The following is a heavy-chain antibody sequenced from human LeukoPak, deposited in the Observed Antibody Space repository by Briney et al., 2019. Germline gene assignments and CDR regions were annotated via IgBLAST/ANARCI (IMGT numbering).Heavy chain of an antibody. J-gene: IGHJ4*02. Sequence: PGGSLRLSCAASGLTFSSYGMHWVRQAPGKGLEWVAVISYDGSNKYYADSVKGRFTISRDNSKNTLYLQMNSLRAEDTAVYYCAKDLGGYWGQGTLVTVSS. CDR1: GLTFSSYG. CDR2: ISYDGSNK. CDR3: AKDLGGY. V-gene: IGHV3-30*18.